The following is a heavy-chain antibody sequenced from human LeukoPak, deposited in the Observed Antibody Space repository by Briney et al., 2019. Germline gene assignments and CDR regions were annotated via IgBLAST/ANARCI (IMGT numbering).Heavy chain of an antibody. J-gene: IGHJ3*01. Sequence: PSETLSLTCAVYGGSFSGYYWSWIRQPPGKGLEWIGEINHSGSTNYNPSLKSRVTISVGTSKNQFSLKLSSVTAADTAVYYCARGASGSYFWGQGTMVTVSS. CDR2: INHSGST. CDR1: GGSFSGYY. D-gene: IGHD1-26*01. CDR3: ARGASGSYF. V-gene: IGHV4-34*01.